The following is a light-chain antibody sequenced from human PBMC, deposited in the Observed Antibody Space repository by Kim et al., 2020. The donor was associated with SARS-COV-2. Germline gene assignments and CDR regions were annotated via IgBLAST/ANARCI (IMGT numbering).Light chain of an antibody. CDR2: DVS. Sequence: ASVGDRVTITCRASQGISTALAWYQQRPGKVPKLLIYDVSSLQSGAPSRFSGSGSGTDFTLTISSLQPEDFATYYCQQFNNYPLTFGGGTKVDIK. CDR3: QQFNNYPLT. CDR1: QGISTA. V-gene: IGKV1D-13*01. J-gene: IGKJ4*01.